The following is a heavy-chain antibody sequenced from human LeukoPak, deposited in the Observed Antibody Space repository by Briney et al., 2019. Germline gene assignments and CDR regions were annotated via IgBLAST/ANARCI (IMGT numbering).Heavy chain of an antibody. Sequence: PGGSLRLSCAASGFTFSSYGMNRLRQAPGKGLDWLSSISSSSSYIYYADSVKGRFTISRDKAKNALYLQMNSLRGEDTAVYYCAREDYDILTGPPDYWGQGTLVTVSS. V-gene: IGHV3-21*01. D-gene: IGHD3-9*01. CDR2: ISSSSSYI. CDR3: AREDYDILTGPPDY. J-gene: IGHJ4*02. CDR1: GFTFSSYG.